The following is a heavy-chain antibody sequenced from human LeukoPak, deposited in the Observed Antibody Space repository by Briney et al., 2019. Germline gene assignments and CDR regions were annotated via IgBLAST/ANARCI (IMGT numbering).Heavy chain of an antibody. CDR1: GYTFTGYY. Sequence: ASVKVSCKASGYTFTGYYMHWVRQAPGQGLEWMGWINPNSGGTNYAQKFQGRVTITADKSTGTVYMELSSLRSEDTAVYYCAKSDMNKPNWGQGTLVTVSS. D-gene: IGHD1/OR15-1a*01. J-gene: IGHJ4*02. V-gene: IGHV1-2*02. CDR2: INPNSGGT. CDR3: AKSDMNKPN.